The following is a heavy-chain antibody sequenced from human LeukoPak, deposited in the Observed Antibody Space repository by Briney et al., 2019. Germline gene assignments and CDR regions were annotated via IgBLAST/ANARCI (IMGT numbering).Heavy chain of an antibody. CDR3: TRGLPSPTDHYYMDV. J-gene: IGHJ6*03. CDR2: INSNSGGT. V-gene: IGHV1-2*02. Sequence: ASVKVSCKASGYTFTGYYMHWVRQAPGQGLEWMGWINSNSGGTNYAQKFQGRVTMTRDTSISTAYMELSRLRSDDTAVYYCTRGLPSPTDHYYMDVWGKGTTVTVSS. D-gene: IGHD1-26*01. CDR1: GYTFTGYY.